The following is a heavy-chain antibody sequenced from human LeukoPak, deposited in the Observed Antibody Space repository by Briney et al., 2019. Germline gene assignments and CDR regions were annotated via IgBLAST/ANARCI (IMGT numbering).Heavy chain of an antibody. CDR1: GFTFDDYA. Sequence: GGSLRLSCAASGFTFDDYAMHWVRQAPGKGLEWVSGISWNSGSIGYADSVKGRFTISRDNAKNSLYLQMNSLRAEDTAVYYCAKSEWLIRTYDYWGQGTLVTVSS. CDR2: ISWNSGSI. J-gene: IGHJ4*02. CDR3: AKSEWLIRTYDY. D-gene: IGHD3-22*01. V-gene: IGHV3-9*01.